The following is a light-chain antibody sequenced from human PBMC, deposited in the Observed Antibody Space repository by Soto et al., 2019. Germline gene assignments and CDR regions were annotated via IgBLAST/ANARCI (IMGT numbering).Light chain of an antibody. CDR2: RAS. J-gene: IGKJ4*01. CDR1: QSVSSSY. CDR3: QQYGSSPLT. V-gene: IGKV3-20*01. Sequence: EIVLTQSPGTLSLSPGEIATLSCRASQSVSSSYLAWYQQKPGQAPKVLIYRASSRATGIPDRFSGSGSGTDFTLTISRLEPEDFAVYYCQQYGSSPLTFGGGTKVDIK.